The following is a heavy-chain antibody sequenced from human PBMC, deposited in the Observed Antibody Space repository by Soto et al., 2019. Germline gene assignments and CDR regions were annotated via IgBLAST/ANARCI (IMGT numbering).Heavy chain of an antibody. CDR2: INPSVGST. CDR3: VGGSASGTHH. Sequence: AAPVKVSCKSSTYTYNTHYIHWVRQAPGQGLEWVGVINPSVGSTNYAQKFQGRVTMTRDTSTTTFYMEVTSLPSEDTTVYYGVGGSASGTHHWGAATLLTLSS. CDR1: TYTYNTHY. J-gene: IGHJ1*01. V-gene: IGHV1-46*02. D-gene: IGHD6-6*01.